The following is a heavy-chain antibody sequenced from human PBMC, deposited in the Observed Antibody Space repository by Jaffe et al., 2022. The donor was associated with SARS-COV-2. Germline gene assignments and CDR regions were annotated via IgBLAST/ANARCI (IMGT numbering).Heavy chain of an antibody. CDR3: AKDQVYFDWSTYFDH. J-gene: IGHJ4*02. V-gene: IGHV3-23*01. D-gene: IGHD3-9*01. Sequence: EVQLLESGGGLVQPGGSLRLSCAASGFTFSSYAMSWVRQAPGKGLEWVSAISGSGHSTYYTDSVKGRFTISRDNSKNTLYLQMNSLRAEDTAVYYCAKDQVYFDWSTYFDHWGQGTLVAVSS. CDR1: GFTFSSYA. CDR2: ISGSGHST.